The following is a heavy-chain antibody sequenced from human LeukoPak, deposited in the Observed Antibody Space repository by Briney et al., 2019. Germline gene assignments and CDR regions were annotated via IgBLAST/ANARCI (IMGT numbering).Heavy chain of an antibody. CDR3: ARTRSKVGTPTFDY. Sequence: GGSLRLSCVASGFTFSSYVMNWVRRAPGKGLEWVSAISGNGGSTYYVDSVEGRFTISRDNAKNSLYLQMNSLRDEDTAVYHCARTRSKVGTPTFDYWGQGTLVTVSS. D-gene: IGHD4-23*01. J-gene: IGHJ4*02. CDR1: GFTFSSYV. V-gene: IGHV3-23*01. CDR2: ISGNGGST.